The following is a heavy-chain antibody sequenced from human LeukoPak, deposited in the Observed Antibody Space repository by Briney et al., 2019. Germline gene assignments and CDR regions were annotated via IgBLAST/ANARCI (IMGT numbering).Heavy chain of an antibody. J-gene: IGHJ4*02. CDR3: ARGFSGTYPFYYDY. V-gene: IGHV3-23*01. D-gene: IGHD1-26*01. CDR1: GFTFSSYV. Sequence: GGSLKVSCAASGFTFSSYVITWVRQAPGKGLEWVVAIDGGGGSTYYADSVNGRFTVSRDNSKNTLYLQMNSLSAEDTAVYYCARGFSGTYPFYYDYWGQGTLVTVSS. CDR2: IDGGGGST.